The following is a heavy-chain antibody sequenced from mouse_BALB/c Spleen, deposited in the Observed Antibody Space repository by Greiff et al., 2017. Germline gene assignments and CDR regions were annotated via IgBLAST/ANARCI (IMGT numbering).Heavy chain of an antibody. D-gene: IGHD3-3*01. V-gene: IGHV3-2*02. J-gene: IGHJ2*01. CDR1: GYSITSDYA. CDR2: ISYSGST. CDR3: ARKGHFDY. Sequence: EVKLVESGPGLVKPSQSLSLTCTVTGYSITSDYAWNWIRQFPGNKLEWMGYISYSGSTSYNPSLKSRISITRDTSKNQFFLQLNSVTTEDTATYYCARKGHFDYWGQGTTLTVSS.